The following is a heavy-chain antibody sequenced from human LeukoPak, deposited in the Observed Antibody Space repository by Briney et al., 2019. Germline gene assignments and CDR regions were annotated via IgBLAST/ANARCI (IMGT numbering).Heavy chain of an antibody. V-gene: IGHV3-21*01. Sequence: PGGSLRLSCAASGFTFSSYSMNWVRQAPGKGLEWVSSISSSSSYIYYADSVKGRFTISRDNAKNSLYLQMNSLRAEDTAVYYCARWEIAAAGSFDPWGQGTLVTVSS. CDR2: ISSSSSYI. D-gene: IGHD6-13*01. CDR1: GFTFSSYS. J-gene: IGHJ5*02. CDR3: ARWEIAAAGSFDP.